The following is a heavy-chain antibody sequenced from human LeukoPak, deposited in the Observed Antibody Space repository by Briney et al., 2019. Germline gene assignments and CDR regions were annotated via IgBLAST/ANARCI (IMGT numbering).Heavy chain of an antibody. CDR1: GGSISSSRYY. V-gene: IGHV4-39*01. CDR3: ARLYYDSSGYYRGDYYYYGMDV. J-gene: IGHJ6*02. CDR2: IYYSGST. Sequence: SETLSLTCTVSGGSISSSRYYWGWIRQPPGKGLEWIGSIYYSGSTYYNPSLKSRVTISVDTSKNQFSLKLSSVTAADTAVYYCARLYYDSSGYYRGDYYYYGMDVWGQGTTVTVSS. D-gene: IGHD3-22*01.